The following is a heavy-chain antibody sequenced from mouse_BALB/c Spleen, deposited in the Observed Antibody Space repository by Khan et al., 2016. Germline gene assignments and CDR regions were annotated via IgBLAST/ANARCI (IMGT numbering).Heavy chain of an antibody. Sequence: EVKLEVSGPDLVKPSQSLSLTCTVTGYSITSGYSWHWIRQFPGNKLEWMGYIHYSGSTNYNPSLKSRISITRDTSKNQFFLQLNSVTTEDTATYYCASPIYDGSMDYWGQGTSVTVSS. CDR3: ASPIYDGSMDY. J-gene: IGHJ4*01. CDR2: IHYSGST. D-gene: IGHD2-3*01. V-gene: IGHV3-1*02. CDR1: GYSITSGYS.